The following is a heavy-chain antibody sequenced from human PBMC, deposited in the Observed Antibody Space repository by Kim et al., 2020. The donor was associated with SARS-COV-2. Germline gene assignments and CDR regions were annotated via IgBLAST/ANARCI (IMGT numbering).Heavy chain of an antibody. Sequence: GGSLRLSCAASGFNFGDFGMHWVRQVPGKGLEWVAGISWKSGSRDYADSVKGRFTISRDNAENSLYLQMNNLRPDDTALYYCAKVRYSANWSGAPFDYWGQGTLVVVSS. V-gene: IGHV3-9*01. CDR2: ISWKSGSR. J-gene: IGHJ4*02. CDR3: AKVRYSANWSGAPFDY. D-gene: IGHD3-10*01. CDR1: GFNFGDFG.